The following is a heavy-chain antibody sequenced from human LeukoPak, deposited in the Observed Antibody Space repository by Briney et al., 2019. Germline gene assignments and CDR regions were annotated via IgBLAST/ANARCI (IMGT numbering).Heavy chain of an antibody. CDR3: ARERGHLDYSSGWSPGGLNHYGMDV. CDR1: GGSISGYY. CDR2: IYYSGST. V-gene: IGHV4-59*01. J-gene: IGHJ6*02. D-gene: IGHD6-19*01. Sequence: KPSETLSLTCTVSGGSISGYYWSWLRQSPGKGLEWIGYIYYSGSTRYNPSLESRVTISVDTSKSQFSLNLSSVTAADTALYYCARERGHLDYSSGWSPGGLNHYGMDVWGQGTTVTVSS.